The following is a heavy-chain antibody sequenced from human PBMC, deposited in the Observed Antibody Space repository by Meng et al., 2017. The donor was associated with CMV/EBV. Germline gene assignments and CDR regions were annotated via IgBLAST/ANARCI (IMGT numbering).Heavy chain of an antibody. V-gene: IGHV1-8*03. J-gene: IGHJ6*02. D-gene: IGHD3-3*01. Sequence: ASVKVSCKASGYTFTSYDINWVRQATGQGLEWMGWMNPNSGNTGYAQKFQGRVTITRNTSISTAYMELSSLRSEDTAVYYCARAQRITIFGVAKNYYYYGMDVWGQGTTVTVSS. CDR3: ARAQRITIFGVAKNYYYYGMDV. CDR1: GYTFTSYD. CDR2: MNPNSGNT.